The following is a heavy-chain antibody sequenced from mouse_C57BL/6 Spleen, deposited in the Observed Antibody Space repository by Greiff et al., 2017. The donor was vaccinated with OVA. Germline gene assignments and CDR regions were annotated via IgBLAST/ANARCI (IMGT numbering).Heavy chain of an antibody. CDR3: ARQGYDGYYFDY. D-gene: IGHD2-12*01. CDR2: ISSGGSYT. J-gene: IGHJ2*01. CDR1: GFTFSSYG. Sequence: EVKLMESGGDLVKPGGSLKLSCAASGFTFSSYGMSWVRQTPDKRLEWVATISSGGSYTYYPDSVKGRFTISRDNAKNTLYLQMSSLKSEDTAMYYCARQGYDGYYFDYWGKGTTLTVSS. V-gene: IGHV5-6*01.